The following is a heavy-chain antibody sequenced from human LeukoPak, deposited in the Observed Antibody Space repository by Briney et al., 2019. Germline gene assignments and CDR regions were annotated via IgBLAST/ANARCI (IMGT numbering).Heavy chain of an antibody. D-gene: IGHD1-26*01. CDR2: ISAYNGNT. CDR1: GYTFTSYG. Sequence: GASVKVSCKASGYTFTSYGISWVRQAPGQGLEWMGWISAYNGNTNYAQKLQGRVTMTTDTSTSTAYMELSSLRSEDTAVYYCARGHSKNQKWELLRMGDYWGQGTLVTVSS. CDR3: ARGHSKNQKWELLRMGDY. J-gene: IGHJ4*02. V-gene: IGHV1-18*01.